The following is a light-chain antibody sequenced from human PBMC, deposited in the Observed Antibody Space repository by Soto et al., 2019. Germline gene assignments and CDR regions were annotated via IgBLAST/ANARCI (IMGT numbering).Light chain of an antibody. CDR1: QSVSSK. CDR3: QQYNNWLHT. CDR2: GVS. V-gene: IGKV3-15*01. J-gene: IGKJ2*01. Sequence: EIVMTQSPATLSVSPGEIATLSGSSSQSVSSKLAWFQQKPGQAPSLLIYGVSTRATGVTVRCSGSGSGTEFTLTINSLQSEDFAVYYCQQYNNWLHTFGQGTKVDIK.